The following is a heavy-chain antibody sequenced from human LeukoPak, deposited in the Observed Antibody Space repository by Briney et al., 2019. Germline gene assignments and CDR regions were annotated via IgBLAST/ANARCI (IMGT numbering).Heavy chain of an antibody. V-gene: IGHV3-7*01. CDR3: ARVAAADLYYYYMDV. D-gene: IGHD6-13*01. J-gene: IGHJ6*03. Sequence: PGGSLRLSCAASGFTFSSYWMSWVRQAPGKGLEWVANIKQDGSEKYYVDSVKGRFTTSRHNAKNSLYLQMNSLRAEDTAVYYCARVAAADLYYYYMDVWGKGTTVTVSS. CDR2: IKQDGSEK. CDR1: GFTFSSYW.